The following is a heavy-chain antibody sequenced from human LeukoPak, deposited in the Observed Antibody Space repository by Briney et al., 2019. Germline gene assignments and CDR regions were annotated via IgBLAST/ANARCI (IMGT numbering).Heavy chain of an antibody. Sequence: ASVKVSCKASGYTFTSYDINWVRQATGQGLEWMGWMNPNSGNTGYAQKFQGRVTMTRNTSISTAYMELSSLTSDDTAVYYCARDQAFGFGSSWAPDSWGQGTLVTVSS. V-gene: IGHV1-8*01. D-gene: IGHD6-13*01. J-gene: IGHJ4*02. CDR2: MNPNSGNT. CDR3: ARDQAFGFGSSWAPDS. CDR1: GYTFTSYD.